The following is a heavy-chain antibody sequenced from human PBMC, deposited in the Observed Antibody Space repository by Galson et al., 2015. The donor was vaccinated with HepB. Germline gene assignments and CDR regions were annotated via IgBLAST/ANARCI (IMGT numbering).Heavy chain of an antibody. CDR3: ARIPFSTTGLAYDI. Sequence: PALVKPTQTLTLTCTVSGFSLSNARMGVSWIRQPPGKALEWLAHIFSNDEKSYSTSLKSRLTISKDTSKSQVVLTMTNMDPVDTATYYCARIPFSTTGLAYDIWGQGTMVTVSS. D-gene: IGHD4-11*01. CDR2: IFSNDEK. J-gene: IGHJ3*02. CDR1: GFSLSNARMG. V-gene: IGHV2-26*01.